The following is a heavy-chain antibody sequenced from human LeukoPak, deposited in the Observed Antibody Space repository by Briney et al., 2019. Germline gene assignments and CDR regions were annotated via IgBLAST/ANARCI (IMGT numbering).Heavy chain of an antibody. Sequence: PGGSLRLSCVVSGFTFSNYAMSWVRQAPGKGLEWVSAISGSGGSTYYADSVKGRFTISRDNSKNTLYLQMNSLRAEDTAVYYCADGEYSSSSVDYWGQGTLVTVSS. CDR2: ISGSGGST. D-gene: IGHD6-6*01. V-gene: IGHV3-23*01. J-gene: IGHJ4*02. CDR1: GFTFSNYA. CDR3: ADGEYSSSSVDY.